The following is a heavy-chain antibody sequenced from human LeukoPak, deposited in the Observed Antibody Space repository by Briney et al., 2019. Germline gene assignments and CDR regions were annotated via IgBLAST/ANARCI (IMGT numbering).Heavy chain of an antibody. D-gene: IGHD3-9*01. J-gene: IGHJ3*02. CDR2: INHSGST. V-gene: IGHV4-34*01. CDR3: AREETHSTYYDILTGYYSGDAFDI. Sequence: SETLSLTCAVYGGSFSGYYWSWIRQPPGKGLEWIGEINHSGSTNYNPSLKSRVTISVDTSKNQFSLKLSSVTAADTAVYYCAREETHSTYYDILTGYYSGDAFDIWGQGTMVTVSS. CDR1: GGSFSGYY.